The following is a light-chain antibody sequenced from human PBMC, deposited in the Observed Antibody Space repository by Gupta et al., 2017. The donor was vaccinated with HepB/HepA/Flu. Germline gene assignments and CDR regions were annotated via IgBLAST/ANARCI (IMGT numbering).Light chain of an antibody. CDR1: SSNIGSNT. CDR2: SNN. Sequence: QSVLTQPPSASGTPGQRVTISCSGSSSNIGSNTVNWYQQHPGTAPKLLIYSNNQRPSGVPERFSGSKSGTSASLAISGLQAEDEADCYCAAWDDSLNGVVFGGGTKLTVL. CDR3: AAWDDSLNGVV. J-gene: IGLJ2*01. V-gene: IGLV1-44*01.